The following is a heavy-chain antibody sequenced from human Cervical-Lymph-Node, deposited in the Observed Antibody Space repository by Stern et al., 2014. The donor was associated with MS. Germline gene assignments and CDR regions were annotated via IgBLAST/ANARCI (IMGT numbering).Heavy chain of an antibody. D-gene: IGHD3-22*01. CDR2: ISYDGSNK. Sequence: VQLLESGGGVVQPGRSLRLSCAASGFTFSSYGMHWVRQAPGKGLEWVAVISYDGSNKYYADSVKGRFTISRDNSKNTLYLQMNSLRAEDTAVYYCAKDGDMIVVTLDYWGQGTLVTVSS. J-gene: IGHJ4*02. CDR1: GFTFSSYG. CDR3: AKDGDMIVVTLDY. V-gene: IGHV3-30*18.